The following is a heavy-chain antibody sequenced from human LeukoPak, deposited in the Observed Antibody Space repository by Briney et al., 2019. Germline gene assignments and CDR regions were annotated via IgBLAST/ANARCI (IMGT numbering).Heavy chain of an antibody. CDR1: GSNFSRYS. CDR3: ARGRKVGYSSSSYTNDY. CDR2: ISSSSSYI. D-gene: IGHD6-13*01. V-gene: IGHV3-21*01. Sequence: GGPLRLSCAASGSNFSRYSMNWVRQAPGEGLEWVSSISSSSSYIYYAHSVKSRFTISRDNAKNSLNLQMNRLRVEDTAVYYGARGRKVGYSSSSYTNDYWGQGTLVTVSS. J-gene: IGHJ4*02.